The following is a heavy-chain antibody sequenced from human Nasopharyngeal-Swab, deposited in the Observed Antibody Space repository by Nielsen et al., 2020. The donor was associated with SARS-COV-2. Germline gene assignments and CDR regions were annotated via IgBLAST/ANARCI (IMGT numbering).Heavy chain of an antibody. CDR2: MNPNSGNT. CDR1: GYTFTSYD. Sequence: ASVKVSCKASGYTFTSYDINWVRQATGQGLEWMGWMNPNSGNTGYAQKFQGRVTMTRNNSISTAYMELSSLRSEDTAVYYCARDTRMSYYYYYGMDVWGQGTTVTVSS. CDR3: ARDTRMSYYYYYGMDV. D-gene: IGHD2-15*01. V-gene: IGHV1-8*01. J-gene: IGHJ6*02.